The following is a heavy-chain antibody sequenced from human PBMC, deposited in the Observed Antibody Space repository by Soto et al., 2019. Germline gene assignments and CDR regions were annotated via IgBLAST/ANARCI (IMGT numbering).Heavy chain of an antibody. J-gene: IGHJ6*02. V-gene: IGHV3-30*18. CDR1: GFTFNTYG. D-gene: IGHD5-12*01. CDR2: ISYDGSNK. Sequence: GGSLRLSCAASGFTFNTYGMHWVRQAPGKGLEWVAVISYDGSNKYYADSAKGRFTISRDNSKNTLYLQMSSLRGEDTAVYYCAKAGGGGIVATTPLMDVWGQGTTVTVSS. CDR3: AKAGGGGIVATTPLMDV.